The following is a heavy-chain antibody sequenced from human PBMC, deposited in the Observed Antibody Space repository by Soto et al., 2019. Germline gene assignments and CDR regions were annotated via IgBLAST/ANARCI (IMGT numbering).Heavy chain of an antibody. J-gene: IGHJ3*02. CDR2: IYSSGNT. D-gene: IGHD1-26*01. V-gene: IGHV4-59*01. CDR1: GDYISSYH. Sequence: LSLTCTVSGDYISSYHWSWIRQPPGKGLEWVGFIYSSGNTNYNHSLKSRVTISTDTSKNQFSLKLTSATAADTAVYYCARAAVPATCCAFDIWGQGTMVTVSS. CDR3: ARAAVPATCCAFDI.